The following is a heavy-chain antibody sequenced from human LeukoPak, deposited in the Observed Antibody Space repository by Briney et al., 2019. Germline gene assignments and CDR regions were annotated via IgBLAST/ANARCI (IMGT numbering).Heavy chain of an antibody. D-gene: IGHD6-13*01. CDR1: GFTFSSYG. Sequence: GGSLRLSCAASGFTFSSYGMHWVRRAPGKGLEWVAFIWYDGSSKYYADSVKGRFTISRDNSKNTLNLQMNSLRAEDTAVYYCAKRDAAGTGSGSYYMDVWGKGTTVTVSS. CDR3: AKRDAAGTGSGSYYMDV. J-gene: IGHJ6*03. V-gene: IGHV3-30*02. CDR2: IWYDGSSK.